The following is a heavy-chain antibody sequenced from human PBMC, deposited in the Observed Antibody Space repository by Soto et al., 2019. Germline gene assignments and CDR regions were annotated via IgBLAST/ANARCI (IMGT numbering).Heavy chain of an antibody. CDR2: IYYSGST. V-gene: IGHV4-59*08. CDR1: GGSINSYY. Sequence: QVQLQESGPGLVKPSETLSLTCSVSGGSINSYYWTWIRQPPGKGLEWVGYIYYSGSTNYNPSLESRVTISVDTSKNQFSLKLSSVTAADTAVYYCARRIMGRGVIPMNWYLDRWGRGTLVTVSS. J-gene: IGHJ2*01. D-gene: IGHD3-10*01. CDR3: ARRIMGRGVIPMNWYLDR.